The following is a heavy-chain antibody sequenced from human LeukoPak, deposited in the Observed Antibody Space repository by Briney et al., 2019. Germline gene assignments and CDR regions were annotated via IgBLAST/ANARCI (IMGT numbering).Heavy chain of an antibody. Sequence: GGSLRLSCAASGFTFSSYAITWVRQAPGKGLEWLSGLSAGGGSTLSADSVKGRFTISRDNLMNTLYLQVNSLRVEDTAIYYCAKGKSSDTSGYYFDYWGQGILVTVSS. D-gene: IGHD3-22*01. V-gene: IGHV3-23*01. J-gene: IGHJ4*02. CDR1: GFTFSSYA. CDR2: LSAGGGST. CDR3: AKGKSSDTSGYYFDY.